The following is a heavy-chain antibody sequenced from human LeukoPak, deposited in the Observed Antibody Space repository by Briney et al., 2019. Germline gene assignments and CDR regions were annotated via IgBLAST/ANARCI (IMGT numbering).Heavy chain of an antibody. CDR2: ISAYNGNT. CDR1: GYTFTSYG. V-gene: IGHV1-18*01. CDR3: ARDCGGDCYHISNWFDP. D-gene: IGHD2-21*02. J-gene: IGHJ5*02. Sequence: ASVKVSCTASGYTFTSYGISWVRQAPGQGLEWMGWISAYNGNTNYAQKLQGRVTMTTDTSTSTAYMELRSLRSDDTAVYYCARDCGGDCYHISNWFDPWGQGTLVTVSS.